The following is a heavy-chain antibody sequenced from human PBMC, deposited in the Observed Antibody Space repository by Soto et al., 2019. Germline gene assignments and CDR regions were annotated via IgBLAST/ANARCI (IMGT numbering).Heavy chain of an antibody. CDR2: ISSSSDYI. V-gene: IGHV3-21*01. J-gene: IGHJ2*01. Sequence: EMQLVESGGGLVKPGGSLRLSCAASGFTFSTYTMHWVRQAPGTGLEWVSSISSSSDYIYYANSVNGRVTISRDNAKNSLYLQMNSLKSEDTAVYYCARDLNSITARPYWYFDLWGRGTLVTVSS. D-gene: IGHD6-6*01. CDR3: ARDLNSITARPYWYFDL. CDR1: GFTFSTYT.